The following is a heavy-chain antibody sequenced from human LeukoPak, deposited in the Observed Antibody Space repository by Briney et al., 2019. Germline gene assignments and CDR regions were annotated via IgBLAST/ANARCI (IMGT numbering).Heavy chain of an antibody. CDR1: GFTFSSYS. CDR3: TRDAGSWTDFDY. V-gene: IGHV3-30*03. CDR2: MSYDGSNE. J-gene: IGHJ4*02. D-gene: IGHD3/OR15-3a*01. Sequence: GGSLRLSCAASGFTFSSYSMNWVRQAPGQGLEWVAVMSYDGSNENYADSVKGRFTISRDNSKNTVFLQMNSLRTEDTAVYYCTRDAGSWTDFDYWGQGTLVSVSS.